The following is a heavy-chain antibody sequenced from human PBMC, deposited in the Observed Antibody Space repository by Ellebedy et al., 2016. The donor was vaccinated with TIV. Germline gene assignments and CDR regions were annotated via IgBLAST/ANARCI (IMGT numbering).Heavy chain of an antibody. CDR3: ARVEPFYCSSTSCKNLGSDY. CDR1: GFTFNSYS. J-gene: IGHJ4*02. D-gene: IGHD2-2*01. CDR2: ISSSSSYI. V-gene: IGHV3-21*01. Sequence: GGSLRLXCAASGFTFNSYSMNWVRQAPGKGLEWVSSISSSSSYIYYAGSVKGRFTISRDNAKNSLYLQMNSLRAEDTAVYYCARVEPFYCSSTSCKNLGSDYWGQGTLVTVSS.